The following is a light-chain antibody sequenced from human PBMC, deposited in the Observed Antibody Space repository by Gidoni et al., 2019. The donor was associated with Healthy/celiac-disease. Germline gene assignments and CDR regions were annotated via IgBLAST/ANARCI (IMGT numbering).Light chain of an antibody. CDR2: GAS. J-gene: IGKJ2*03. CDR1: QSVSSSY. Sequence: EIVLTQSPGTLSLSPGERATLSCRASQSVSSSYLAWYQQNPGQAPRLLIYGASSRATGIPDRFSGSWSGTDFTLTISRLEPEDFAVYYCQQYGSSLYSFGQGTKLEIK. CDR3: QQYGSSLYS. V-gene: IGKV3-20*01.